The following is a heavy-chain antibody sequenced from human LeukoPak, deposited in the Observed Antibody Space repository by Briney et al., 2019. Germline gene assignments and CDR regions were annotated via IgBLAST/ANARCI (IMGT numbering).Heavy chain of an antibody. CDR1: GGTFSSYA. J-gene: IGHJ4*02. Sequence: ASVKVSCKASGGTFSSYAISWVRQAPGKGLEWMGGFDPEDGETIYAQKFQGRVTMTEDTSTDTAYMELSSLRSEDTAVYYCATNNYYDSSGYLTNWGQGTLVTVSS. CDR2: FDPEDGET. V-gene: IGHV1-24*01. CDR3: ATNNYYDSSGYLTN. D-gene: IGHD3-22*01.